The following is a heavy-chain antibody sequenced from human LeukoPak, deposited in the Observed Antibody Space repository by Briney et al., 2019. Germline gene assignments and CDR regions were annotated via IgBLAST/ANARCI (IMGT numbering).Heavy chain of an antibody. V-gene: IGHV4-30-2*01. Sequence: SRTLSLTCAVSGGSISSGGYSWSWIRQPPGKGLEWIGYIYHSGSTYYNPSLKSRVTISVDRSKNQFSLKLSSVTAADTAVYYCARGTRELHYWGQGTLVTVSS. CDR1: GGSISSGGYS. CDR3: ARGTRELHY. J-gene: IGHJ4*02. CDR2: IYHSGST. D-gene: IGHD1-26*01.